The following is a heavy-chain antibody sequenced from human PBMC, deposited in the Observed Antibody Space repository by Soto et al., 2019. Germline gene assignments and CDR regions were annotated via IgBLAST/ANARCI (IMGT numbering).Heavy chain of an antibody. CDR1: GGSISSGSYY. CDR2: IYSTEST. J-gene: IGHJ4*02. D-gene: IGHD3-22*01. Sequence: QVQLQESGPGLVKPSQTLSLTCTVSGGSISSGSYYRSWIRQHPGKGLEWIGYIYSTESTNYNPSLKSRLTISVDMSASQFSLKLSSVTVADTAVYYCARSDSSGKTRYYFDHWGQGTLVTVSS. CDR3: ARSDSSGKTRYYFDH. V-gene: IGHV4-31*03.